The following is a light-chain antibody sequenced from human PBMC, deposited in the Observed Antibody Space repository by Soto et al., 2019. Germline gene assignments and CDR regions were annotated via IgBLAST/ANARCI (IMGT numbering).Light chain of an antibody. CDR3: HQARSFPFT. CDR1: QDIASW. J-gene: IGKJ5*01. Sequence: DIQMTQSPSSVSASVGDRVTITCRASQDIASWLAWYQQKPGKAPKLLIYAASSLQSGVPSRFSGSGSATDFTLTISSLQPEDFATYYCHQARSFPFTFGQGTRLEI. CDR2: AAS. V-gene: IGKV1-12*01.